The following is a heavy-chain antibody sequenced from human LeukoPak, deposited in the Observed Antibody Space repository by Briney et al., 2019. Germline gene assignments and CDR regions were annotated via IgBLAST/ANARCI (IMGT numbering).Heavy chain of an antibody. CDR3: AKRGVVIRVILVGFHKEAYYFDS. Sequence: GGSLRLCCAVSGITLSNYGMSWVRQAPGKGLEWVAGISDSGGRTNYADSVKGRFTISRDNPKNTLYLQMNSLRAEDTAVYFYAKRGVVIRVILVGFHKEAYYFDSWGQGALVTVSS. D-gene: IGHD3-22*01. CDR1: GITLSNYG. CDR2: ISDSGGRT. J-gene: IGHJ4*02. V-gene: IGHV3-23*01.